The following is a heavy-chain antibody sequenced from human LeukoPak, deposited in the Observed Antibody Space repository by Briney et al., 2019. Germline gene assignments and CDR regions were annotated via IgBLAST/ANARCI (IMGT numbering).Heavy chain of an antibody. J-gene: IGHJ4*02. V-gene: IGHV3-53*01. CDR3: ARESVGYFDY. CDR2: ICSGGST. CDR1: GFTVSSNY. Sequence: PGGSLRLSCAASGFTVSSNYMSWVRQAPGKGLEWVSVICSGGSTYYADSVKGRFTISRDNSKNTLYLQMNSLRAEDTAVYYCARESVGYFDYWGQGTLVTVSS.